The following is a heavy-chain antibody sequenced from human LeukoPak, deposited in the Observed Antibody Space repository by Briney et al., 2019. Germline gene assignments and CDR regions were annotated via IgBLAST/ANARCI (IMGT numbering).Heavy chain of an antibody. D-gene: IGHD4-17*01. CDR3: ARDQGYTVKNWFDP. Sequence: SETLSLTCTVSGGSISSYSWSWIRQPAGKGLEWIGRIYTSGSTNYNPSLKSRVTMSVDTSKNQFSLKLSSVTAADTAVYYCARDQGYTVKNWFDPWGQGTLVTVSS. CDR2: IYTSGST. V-gene: IGHV4-4*07. J-gene: IGHJ5*02. CDR1: GGSISSYS.